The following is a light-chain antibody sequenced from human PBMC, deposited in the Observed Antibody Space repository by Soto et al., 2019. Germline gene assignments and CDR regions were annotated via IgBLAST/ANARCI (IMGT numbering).Light chain of an antibody. J-gene: IGKJ5*01. Sequence: EIVLTQSPATLSLSPGERATLSCRASQSVSSYLAWYQQKPGQAPRLLIYDASNRATGIPARFSGSGSGTDFTLTISSLEPEDFAVYYCQHYDNLPITFGQGTRLEIK. CDR3: QHYDNLPIT. CDR2: DAS. V-gene: IGKV3-11*01. CDR1: QSVSSY.